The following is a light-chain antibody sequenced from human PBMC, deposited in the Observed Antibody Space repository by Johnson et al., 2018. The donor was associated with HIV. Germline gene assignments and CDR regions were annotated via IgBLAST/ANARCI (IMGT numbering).Light chain of an antibody. Sequence: QPVLTQPPSVSAAPGQKVTISCSGSSSNIGNNYVSWYQQLPGTAPKLLIYENNKRPSGIPDRFSGSKSGTSATLGITGLQTGDKADYYCGTWDSSLSAGVFGTGTKVTVL. CDR3: GTWDSSLSAGV. CDR1: SSNIGNNY. J-gene: IGLJ1*01. CDR2: ENN. V-gene: IGLV1-51*02.